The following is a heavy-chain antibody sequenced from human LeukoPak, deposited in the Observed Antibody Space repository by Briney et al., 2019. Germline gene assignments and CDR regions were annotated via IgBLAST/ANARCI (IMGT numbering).Heavy chain of an antibody. CDR3: ARHSAHSSTNDAFDI. CDR1: GGSISSYS. D-gene: IGHD6-13*01. CDR2: MYSGGTT. J-gene: IGHJ3*02. V-gene: IGHV4-59*01. Sequence: SETLSLTCTVSGGSISSYSWSWIRLPAGKGLDWIGYMYSGGTTNYSPSLKSRVTISEDTPKNQFSLKLTSETAADTAVYYCARHSAHSSTNDAFDIWGQGTMVIVCS.